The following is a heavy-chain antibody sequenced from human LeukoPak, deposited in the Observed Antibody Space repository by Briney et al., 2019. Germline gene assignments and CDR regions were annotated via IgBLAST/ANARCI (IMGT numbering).Heavy chain of an antibody. CDR3: ARGDYCSSTSCYGGYFNY. Sequence: PGGSLRLSCAASGFTFSSYWMSWVRQAPGKGLEWVANIKQDGSEKYYVDSVKGRFTISRDNAKNSLYLQMNSLRAEDTAVYYCARGDYCSSTSCYGGYFNYWGQGTLVTVSS. CDR2: IKQDGSEK. D-gene: IGHD2-2*01. CDR1: GFTFSSYW. V-gene: IGHV3-7*01. J-gene: IGHJ4*02.